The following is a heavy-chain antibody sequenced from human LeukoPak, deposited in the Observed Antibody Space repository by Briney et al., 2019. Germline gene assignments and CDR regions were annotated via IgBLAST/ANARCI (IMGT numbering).Heavy chain of an antibody. D-gene: IGHD3-3*01. CDR2: IDGNSGIK. V-gene: IGHV3-48*01. CDR3: ARTYDFGRGPPGDAFDN. J-gene: IGHJ3*02. CDR1: GFTFTMFG. Sequence: HSGGSLRLSCAASGFTFTMFGMNWVRQAPGKGLQWVSYIDGNSGIKYHADSVQGRFIISRDNAQDSVFLQMTSLRVDDTAVYYCARTYDFGRGPPGDAFDNWGPGTLVTVPS.